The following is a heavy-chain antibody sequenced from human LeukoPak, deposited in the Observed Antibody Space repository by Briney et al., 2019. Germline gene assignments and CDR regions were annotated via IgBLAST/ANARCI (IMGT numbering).Heavy chain of an antibody. CDR2: ISNNGGYT. CDR3: AKQLGYCSDGSCYFPY. D-gene: IGHD2-15*01. CDR1: GFTFSSSA. J-gene: IGHJ4*02. V-gene: IGHV3-23*01. Sequence: GGSLRLSCAASGFTFSSSAMSWVRQAPGKGLEWVSAISNNGGYTYYADSVQGRFTISRDNSKSTLCLQMNSLRAEDTAVYHCAKQLGYCSDGSCYFPYWGQGTLVTVSS.